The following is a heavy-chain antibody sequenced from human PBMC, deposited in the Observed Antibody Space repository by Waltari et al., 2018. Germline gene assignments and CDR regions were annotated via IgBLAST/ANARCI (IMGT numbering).Heavy chain of an antibody. CDR2: ISYNERNI. V-gene: IGHV3-30*04. J-gene: IGHJ6*02. CDR1: EFTSRSYA. Sequence: QVQLVESGGGVVQPGRSLRPSCAASEFTSRSYAMHWVRQAPGKGLEWVAVISYNERNIYYVDSVKGRFIISRDNSRKMLYLQMNSLRTEDTAVYYCARDYCDRTNCHGMDVWGQGTTVTVSS. D-gene: IGHD3-22*01. CDR3: ARDYCDRTNCHGMDV.